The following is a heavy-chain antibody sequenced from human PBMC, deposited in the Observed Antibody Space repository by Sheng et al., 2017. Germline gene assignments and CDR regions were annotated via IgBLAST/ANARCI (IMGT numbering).Heavy chain of an antibody. CDR3: ARKYDFWSGYRSDDAFDI. V-gene: IGHV4-38-2*01. Sequence: QVQLQESGPGLVKPSETLSLTCAVSGYSISSGYYWGWIRQPPGKGLEWIGSIYHSGSTYYNPSLKSRVTISVDTSKNQFSLKLSSVTAADTAVYYCARKYDFWSGYRSDDAFDIWGQGTMVTVSS. CDR2: IYHSGST. J-gene: IGHJ3*02. D-gene: IGHD3-3*01. CDR1: GYSISSGYY.